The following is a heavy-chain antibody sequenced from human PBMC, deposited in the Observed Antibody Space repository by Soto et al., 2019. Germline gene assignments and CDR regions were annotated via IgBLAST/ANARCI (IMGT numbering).Heavy chain of an antibody. Sequence: GGSLRLSCAASGFTFSSYGMHWVRQAPGKGLEWVAVISYDGSNKYYADSVKGRFTISRDNSKNTLYLQMNSLRAEDTAVYYCAKVPVRFLEWTYFDYWGQGTLVTVSS. V-gene: IGHV3-30*18. D-gene: IGHD3-3*01. J-gene: IGHJ4*02. CDR3: AKVPVRFLEWTYFDY. CDR2: ISYDGSNK. CDR1: GFTFSSYG.